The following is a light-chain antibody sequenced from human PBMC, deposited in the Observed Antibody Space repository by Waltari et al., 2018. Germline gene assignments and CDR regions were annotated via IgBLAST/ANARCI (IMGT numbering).Light chain of an antibody. CDR3: CSYAGSDTLI. J-gene: IGLJ2*01. CDR2: EGT. CDR1: SSDVGSSDL. Sequence: QSALTQPASVSGSPGQSITISCTGTSSDVGSSDLVSWYQHHPGKAPKLMIYEGTKRPSGVSIRFSGAKSGNTASLTISGVQAEDEADYYCCSYAGSDTLIFGGGTKLTVL. V-gene: IGLV2-23*01.